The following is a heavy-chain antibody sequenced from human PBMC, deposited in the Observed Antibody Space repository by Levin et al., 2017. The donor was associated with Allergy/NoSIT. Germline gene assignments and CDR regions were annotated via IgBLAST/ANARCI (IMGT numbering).Heavy chain of an antibody. V-gene: IGHV3-30*04. CDR1: GFTFSSYA. Sequence: GGSLRLSCAASGFTFSSYAMHWVRQAPGKGLEWVAVISYDGSNKYYADSVKGRFTISRDNSKNTLYLQMNSLRAEDTAVYYCARAPVVITTWRGNGMDVWGQGTTVTVSS. J-gene: IGHJ6*02. CDR2: ISYDGSNK. CDR3: ARAPVVITTWRGNGMDV. D-gene: IGHD3-22*01.